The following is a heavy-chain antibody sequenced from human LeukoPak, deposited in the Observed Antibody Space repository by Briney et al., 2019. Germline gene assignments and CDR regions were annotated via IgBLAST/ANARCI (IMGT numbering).Heavy chain of an antibody. CDR3: ATVAGPRLYFDY. Sequence: GGSLRLSCAVSGFTLSSYSMNWVRQAPGKGLEWVSSISSSSSYIYYADSVKGRFTISRDNAKNSLYLQMNSLRAEDTAVYYCATVAGPRLYFDYWGQGTLVTVSS. V-gene: IGHV3-21*01. CDR1: GFTLSSYS. CDR2: ISSSSSYI. J-gene: IGHJ4*02.